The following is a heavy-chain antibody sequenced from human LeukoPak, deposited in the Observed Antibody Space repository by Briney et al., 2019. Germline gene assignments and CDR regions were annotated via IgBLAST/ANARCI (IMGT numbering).Heavy chain of an antibody. CDR1: GASIRNYY. J-gene: IGHJ4*02. Sequence: SETLSLTCTVSGASIRNYYWSWIRQPAGKGLEWIGRIVPSGSTNYNPSLKSRVTMSVDTSKNQFSLKLNSVSAADTAVYYCAKEGAAPGPDFDYWGQGTLVIVSS. V-gene: IGHV4-4*07. CDR3: AKEGAAPGPDFDY. CDR2: IVPSGST. D-gene: IGHD6-13*01.